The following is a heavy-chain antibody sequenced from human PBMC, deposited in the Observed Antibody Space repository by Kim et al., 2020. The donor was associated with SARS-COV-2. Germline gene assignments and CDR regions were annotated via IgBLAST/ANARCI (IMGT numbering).Heavy chain of an antibody. J-gene: IGHJ6*03. CDR1: GFTFSSYW. Sequence: GGSLRLSCAASGFTFSSYWMSWVRQAPGKGVEWVANIKQDGREKYYVDSVKGRFTISRDNAKNSLYLQMNSLRAEDTAVYYCARDRLRYFDWLPKYYYYMDVWGKGTTVTVSS. D-gene: IGHD3-9*01. CDR3: ARDRLRYFDWLPKYYYYMDV. CDR2: IKQDGREK. V-gene: IGHV3-7*01.